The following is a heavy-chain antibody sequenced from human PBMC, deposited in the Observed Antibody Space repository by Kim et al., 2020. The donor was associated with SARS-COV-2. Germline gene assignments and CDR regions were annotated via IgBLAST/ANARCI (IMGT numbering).Heavy chain of an antibody. J-gene: IGHJ1*01. V-gene: IGHV4-59*01. D-gene: IGHD3-10*01. CDR3: AKVGAKWYFQH. CDR2: GNT. CDR1: GASISGNY. Sequence: SETLSLTCTVSGASISGNYWSWIRQPPGKELEWIGGNTNYKPSLKSRVIISLDTSKNQFSLKLSSVTAADTAVYYCAKVGAKWYFQHWGQGSLVTVSS.